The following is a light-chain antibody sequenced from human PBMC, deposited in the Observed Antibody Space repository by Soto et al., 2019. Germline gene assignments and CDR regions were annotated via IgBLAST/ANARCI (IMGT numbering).Light chain of an antibody. CDR3: QVWDSGSAHVL. Sequence: SYELTQPPSVSVAPGETARISCGENNIRSKGVHWYQQKPGQAPALVIYSDTDLPPVIPERFSGSNSANMATLTISRVEAGDEADYYCQVWDSGSAHVLFGGGTKLTVL. CDR1: NIRSKG. CDR2: SDT. V-gene: IGLV3-21*01. J-gene: IGLJ2*01.